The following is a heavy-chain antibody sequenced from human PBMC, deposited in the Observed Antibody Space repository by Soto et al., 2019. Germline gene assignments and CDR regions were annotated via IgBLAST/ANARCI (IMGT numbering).Heavy chain of an antibody. D-gene: IGHD2-15*01. CDR2: ISSSGSTI. J-gene: IGHJ6*03. CDR3: ARDRDYCSGGSCYSYTYYYYYYMDV. V-gene: IGHV3-11*01. CDR1: GFTFSDYY. Sequence: VQLVESGGGLVKPGGSLRLSCAASGFTFSDYYMSWIRQAPGKGLEWVSYISSSGSTIYYADSVKGRFTISRDNAKNSLYLQMNSLRAEDTAVYYCARDRDYCSGGSCYSYTYYYYYYMDVWGKGTTVTVSS.